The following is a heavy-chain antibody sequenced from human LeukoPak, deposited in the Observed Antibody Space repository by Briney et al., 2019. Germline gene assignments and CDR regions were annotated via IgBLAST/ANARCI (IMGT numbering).Heavy chain of an antibody. V-gene: IGHV4-31*02. Sequence: SQTLSLTCTVSGGSIRSGGYYWSWIRQRPGKGLEWIGYIYYSGSTFYNPSLKSRVTVSVDTSNNQFSLKLTSVTAADTAVYYCATVSGYGGDAYCDYWGQGTLVTVSS. CDR3: ATVSGYGGDAYCDY. D-gene: IGHD4-23*01. CDR1: GGSIRSGGYY. CDR2: IYYSGST. J-gene: IGHJ4*02.